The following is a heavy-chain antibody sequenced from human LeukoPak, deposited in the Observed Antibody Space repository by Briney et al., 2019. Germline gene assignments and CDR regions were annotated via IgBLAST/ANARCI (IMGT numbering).Heavy chain of an antibody. Sequence: PSDTLSLTCTVSGGSISSYYWSWIRQPPGKGLEWIGYIYYSGSTNYNPSLKSRVTISVDTSKNQFSLKLSSVTAADTAVYYFEKNPAYDIKSWYYYGMDVWGKGTTVTVSS. D-gene: IGHD3-9*01. CDR2: IYYSGST. CDR1: GGSISSYY. J-gene: IGHJ6*04. V-gene: IGHV4-59*01. CDR3: EKNPAYDIKSWYYYGMDV.